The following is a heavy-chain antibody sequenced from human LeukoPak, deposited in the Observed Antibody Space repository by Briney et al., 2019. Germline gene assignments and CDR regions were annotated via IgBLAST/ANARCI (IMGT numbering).Heavy chain of an antibody. D-gene: IGHD5-18*01. CDR3: ARDHPSDTAMGGGFDY. Sequence: GGSLRLSCAASGFSFSTYAMNWVRQAPGKGLEWVADIWYDGSNKYYADSVKGRFTISRDNSQNTLYLQMNSLRAEDTAVYYCARDHPSDTAMGGGFDYWGQGTLVTVSS. CDR2: IWYDGSNK. CDR1: GFSFSTYA. J-gene: IGHJ4*02. V-gene: IGHV3-33*08.